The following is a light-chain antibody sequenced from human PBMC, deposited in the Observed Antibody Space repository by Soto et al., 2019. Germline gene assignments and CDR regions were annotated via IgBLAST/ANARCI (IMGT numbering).Light chain of an antibody. CDR3: QQYYGLPPLT. CDR2: HAS. J-gene: IGKJ5*01. Sequence: DIQMTQCPYSLSASVGDRVTITCRASQGISTYLNWYQQKPGKAPKLLIYHASKLAKGVTSRFSGSGSGTDFSFIITSLQREDLATYYCQQYYGLPPLTFAQGTLQEV. V-gene: IGKV1-33*01. CDR1: QGISTY.